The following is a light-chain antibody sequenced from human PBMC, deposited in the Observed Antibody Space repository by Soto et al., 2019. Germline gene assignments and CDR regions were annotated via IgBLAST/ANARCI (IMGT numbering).Light chain of an antibody. V-gene: IGKV3-11*01. J-gene: IGKJ5*01. CDR2: DAY. CDR1: QSFRGL. Sequence: EVVLTQSPVTLSLSPGERATLSCRASQSFRGLLAWYQQKPGQAPRLLIYDAYNRATGIPPRFSGSGSGTDFTPTISSLEPEDSAVYYCQQRHMWPTTFGQGTRLEIK. CDR3: QQRHMWPTT.